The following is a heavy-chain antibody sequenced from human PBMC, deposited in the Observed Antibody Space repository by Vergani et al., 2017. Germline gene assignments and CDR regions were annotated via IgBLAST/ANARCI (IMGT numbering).Heavy chain of an antibody. V-gene: IGHV3-30*18. CDR1: GFTFSSYG. CDR2: ISYDGSNK. CDR3: AKLRQQLAPGGGMDV. Sequence: LVESGGGVVQPGRSLRLSCAASGFTFSSYGMHWVRQAPGKGLEWVAVISYDGSNKYYADSVKGRFTISRDNSKNTLYLQMNSLRAEDTAVYYCAKLRQQLAPGGGMDVWGQGTTVTVSS. J-gene: IGHJ6*02. D-gene: IGHD6-13*01.